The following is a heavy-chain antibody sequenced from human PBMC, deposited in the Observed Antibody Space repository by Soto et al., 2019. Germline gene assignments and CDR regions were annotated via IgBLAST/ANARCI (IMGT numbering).Heavy chain of an antibody. J-gene: IGHJ6*03. Sequence: QVQLVESGGGLVKPGGSLRLSCAASGFTFSDYYMSWIRQAPGKGLEWVSYISSSGSTIYYADSVKGRFTISRDNAKNSLYLQMNSLRAEDTAVYYCARAPYCSGGSCHPIIYYYYMDVCGKGTTVTVSS. CDR3: ARAPYCSGGSCHPIIYYYYMDV. D-gene: IGHD2-15*01. V-gene: IGHV3-11*01. CDR2: ISSSGSTI. CDR1: GFTFSDYY.